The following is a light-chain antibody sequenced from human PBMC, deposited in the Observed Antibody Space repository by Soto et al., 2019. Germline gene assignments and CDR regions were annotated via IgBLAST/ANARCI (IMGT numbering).Light chain of an antibody. CDR1: SSNIGGNY. CDR2: LND. V-gene: IGLV1-47*02. J-gene: IGLJ1*01. Sequence: QSVLTQPPSASGTPGQRVTISCSGSSSNIGGNYVYWYQQLPGAAPKLLIYLNDQRPSGVPDRFFGSKSGTSASLAISGLRSEDEAEYYCSSYTSSSPYVFGTGTKLTVL. CDR3: SSYTSSSPYV.